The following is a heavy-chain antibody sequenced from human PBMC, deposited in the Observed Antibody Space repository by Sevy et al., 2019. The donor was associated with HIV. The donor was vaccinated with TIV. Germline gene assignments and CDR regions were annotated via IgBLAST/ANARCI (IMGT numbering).Heavy chain of an antibody. CDR2: INQDGGAK. Sequence: GGSLRLSCAASGFTLSTTWMTWVRQAPGKGLEWVANINQDGGAKYYVDTVKGRFTISRDNTKNSLYLQMRSLRVEDTDVYYCTTSFGVIAGDDFDYWGQGTLVTVSS. J-gene: IGHJ4*01. CDR1: GFTLSTTW. V-gene: IGHV3-7*01. CDR3: TTSFGVIAGDDFDY. D-gene: IGHD3-3*01.